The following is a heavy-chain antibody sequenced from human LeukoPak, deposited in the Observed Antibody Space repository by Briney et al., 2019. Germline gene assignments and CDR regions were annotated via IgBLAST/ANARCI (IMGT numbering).Heavy chain of an antibody. Sequence: GASVNVSCKASGYTFSSYGISWVRQAPGQGLEWMGWISAYNGNTNYAQKLQGRVTMTTDTSTSTAYMELRSLRSDDTAVYYCARTSRWELLKYAFDIWGQGTMVTVSS. CDR3: ARTSRWELLKYAFDI. V-gene: IGHV1-18*01. J-gene: IGHJ3*02. CDR2: ISAYNGNT. CDR1: GYTFSSYG. D-gene: IGHD1-26*01.